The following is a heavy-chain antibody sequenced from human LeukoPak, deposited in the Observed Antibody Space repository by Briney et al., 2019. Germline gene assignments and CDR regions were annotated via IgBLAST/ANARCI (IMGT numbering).Heavy chain of an antibody. CDR3: ARDGGAAAGHDFDY. CDR1: GYTFLSYG. CDR2: ISAYDGNA. Sequence: ASVNESCKASGYTFLSYGFSWVRQAPGQGLEWMGWISAYDGNANYAQKLQGRVTMTTDTSTSTAYMELRSLRSDDTAVYYCARDGGAAAGHDFDYWGQGTLVTVSS. J-gene: IGHJ4*02. D-gene: IGHD6-13*01. V-gene: IGHV1-18*01.